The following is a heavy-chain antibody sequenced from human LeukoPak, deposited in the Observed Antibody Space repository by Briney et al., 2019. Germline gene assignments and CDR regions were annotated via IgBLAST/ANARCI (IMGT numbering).Heavy chain of an antibody. J-gene: IGHJ6*04. V-gene: IGHV3-7*03. D-gene: IGHD3-10*01. CDR1: GFTFSSYW. Sequence: GGSLRLSCAASGFTFSSYWMSWVRQAPGKGLEWVANIKQDGSEKYYVDSVKGRFTISRDNAKNSLHLQMNSLRAEDTAVYYCARGSLWSRGYYYGMDVWGKGTTVTVSS. CDR3: ARGSLWSRGYYYGMDV. CDR2: IKQDGSEK.